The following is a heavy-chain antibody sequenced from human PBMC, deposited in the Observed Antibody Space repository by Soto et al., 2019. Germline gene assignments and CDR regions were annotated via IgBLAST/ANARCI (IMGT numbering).Heavy chain of an antibody. CDR1: GFTFSSYG. Sequence: GGSLRLSCAASGFTFSSYGMHWVRQAPGKGLEWVAVISYDGSNKYYADSVKGRFTISRDNSKNTLYLQMNSLRAEDTAVYYCAKAREPYGDYYFDYWGQGTLVTVSS. CDR3: AKAREPYGDYYFDY. V-gene: IGHV3-30*18. J-gene: IGHJ4*02. D-gene: IGHD4-17*01. CDR2: ISYDGSNK.